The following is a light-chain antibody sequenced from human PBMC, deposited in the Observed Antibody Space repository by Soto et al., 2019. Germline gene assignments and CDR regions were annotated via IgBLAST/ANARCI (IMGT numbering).Light chain of an antibody. J-gene: IGKJ4*01. CDR2: DAS. CDR3: QQRTNWLT. Sequence: EIVLTQSPATLSLSPGERATLSCRASQSVRRYLAWYQQKPGQAPRLLIYDASTRATGTPARFSGSGSGTDFTLTISSLEPEDFAVYYCQQRTNWLTSGGGTKVEIK. CDR1: QSVRRY. V-gene: IGKV3-11*01.